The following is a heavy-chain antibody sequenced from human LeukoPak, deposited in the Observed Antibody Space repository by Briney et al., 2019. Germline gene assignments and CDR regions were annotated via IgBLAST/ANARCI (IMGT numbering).Heavy chain of an antibody. CDR3: ARDRRSSGSYHFDI. Sequence: GASVKVSCKASGRTFSSYAISWVRQAPGQGLEWMGGIIPIFGTANYAQKFQGRVTITADESTSTAYMELSSLRSEDTAVYCCARDRRSSGSYHFDIWGQGTMVTVSS. J-gene: IGHJ3*02. V-gene: IGHV1-69*13. D-gene: IGHD3-10*01. CDR2: IIPIFGTA. CDR1: GRTFSSYA.